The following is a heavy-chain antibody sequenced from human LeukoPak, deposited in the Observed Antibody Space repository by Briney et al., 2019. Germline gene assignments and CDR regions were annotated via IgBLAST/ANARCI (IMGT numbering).Heavy chain of an antibody. V-gene: IGHV1-69*02. D-gene: IGHD2-2*01. CDR3: ARAHCSSTSCLTGPFDI. Sequence: PVKVSCKASGGTFSSYTISWVRQAPGQGLEWMGRIIPILGIANYAQKLQGRVTITADKPTSTAYMELSSLRSEDTAVYYCARAHCSSTSCLTGPFDIWGQGTMVTVSS. J-gene: IGHJ3*02. CDR1: GGTFSSYT. CDR2: IIPILGIA.